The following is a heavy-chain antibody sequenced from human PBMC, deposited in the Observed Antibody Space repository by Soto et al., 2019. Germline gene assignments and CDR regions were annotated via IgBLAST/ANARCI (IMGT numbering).Heavy chain of an antibody. J-gene: IGHJ5*02. CDR2: FDPEDGET. CDR1: GYTLTELS. D-gene: IGHD3-9*01. CDR3: ATVDYDILTGYYGLYNWFDP. Sequence: GASVKVSCKVSGYTLTELSMHWVRQAPGKGLEWMGGFDPEDGETIYAQKFQGRVTMTEDTSTDTAYMELSSLRSEDTAVYYCATVDYDILTGYYGLYNWFDPWGQGTLVTVSS. V-gene: IGHV1-24*01.